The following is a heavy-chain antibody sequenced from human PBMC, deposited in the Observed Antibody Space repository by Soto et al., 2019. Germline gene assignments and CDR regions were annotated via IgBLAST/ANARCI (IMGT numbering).Heavy chain of an antibody. CDR1: GGSIGITSYY. CDR3: ARGKYYGDCDY. V-gene: IGHV4-61*01. J-gene: IGHJ4*02. D-gene: IGHD4-17*01. Sequence: QVQLQESGPGGIRPSKTLSLTCTVSGGSIGITSYYWTWIRQPPGKGLEWIGYIYYSGSASYNPSLESRVAMSVDTSKNQFSLKLRSVTAADTAVYWCARGKYYGDCDYWGQGTLVTVSS. CDR2: IYYSGSA.